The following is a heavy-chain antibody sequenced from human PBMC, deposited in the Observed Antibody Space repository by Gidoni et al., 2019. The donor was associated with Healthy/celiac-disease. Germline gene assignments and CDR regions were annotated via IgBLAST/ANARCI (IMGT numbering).Heavy chain of an antibody. J-gene: IGHJ2*01. D-gene: IGHD3-22*01. Sequence: QVQLQESGPGLVKPSETLSLTCTGSGGSISSYDWSWIRQPAGKGLEWIGRIYTSGSTNYHPSLKSRVTMSVDTSKNQFSLKLSSVTAADTAVYYCAREAWGMIVGDGYFDLWGRGTLVTVSS. CDR1: GGSISSYD. V-gene: IGHV4-4*07. CDR3: AREAWGMIVGDGYFDL. CDR2: IYTSGST.